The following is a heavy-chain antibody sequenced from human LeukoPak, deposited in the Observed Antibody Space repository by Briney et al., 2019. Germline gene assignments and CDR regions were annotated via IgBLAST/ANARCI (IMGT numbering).Heavy chain of an antibody. V-gene: IGHV3-23*01. CDR1: GFTFSSYA. Sequence: PGGSLRLSCAASGFTFSSYAMSWVRQAPGKGLEWVSAISGSGGSTYYADSVKGRFTISRDNSKNTLYLQMNSLRAEDTAVYYCAKDLTKGGYSYDSGSDYWGQGTLATVSS. CDR2: ISGSGGST. J-gene: IGHJ4*02. D-gene: IGHD5-18*01. CDR3: AKDLTKGGYSYDSGSDY.